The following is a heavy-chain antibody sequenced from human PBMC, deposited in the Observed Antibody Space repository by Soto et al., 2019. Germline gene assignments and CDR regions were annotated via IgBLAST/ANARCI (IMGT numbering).Heavy chain of an antibody. CDR2: INHSGST. Sequence: SETLSLTCAVYGGSFSGYYWSWIRQPPGKGLEWIGEINHSGSTNYNPSLKSRVTISVDTSKNQFSLKLSSVTAADTAVYYCGRLRRGRAWYCFYCGGRGTRVTVSS. CDR3: GRLRRGRAWYCFYC. CDR1: GGSFSGYY. V-gene: IGHV4-34*01. J-gene: IGHJ4*02. D-gene: IGHD3-10*01.